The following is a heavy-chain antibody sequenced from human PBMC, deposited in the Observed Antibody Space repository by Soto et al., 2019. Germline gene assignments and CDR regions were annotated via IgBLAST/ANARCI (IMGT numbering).Heavy chain of an antibody. Sequence: PGVSLRLSCAASGFTFSSHGMHWVRQAPGKGLEWVAVIWYDGSDKYYADSVKGRFTISRDNSKNMLYLQMNSLRAEDTAVYHCARWGNWKVADYWGQGTLVTVSS. CDR1: GFTFSSHG. CDR2: IWYDGSDK. D-gene: IGHD1-1*01. J-gene: IGHJ4*02. CDR3: ARWGNWKVADY. V-gene: IGHV3-33*01.